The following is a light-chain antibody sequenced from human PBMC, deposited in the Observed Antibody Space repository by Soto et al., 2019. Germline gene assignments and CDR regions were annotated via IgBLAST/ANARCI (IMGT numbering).Light chain of an antibody. V-gene: IGKV4-1*01. J-gene: IGKJ3*01. CDR2: WAS. CDR3: QHYYSTPFT. CDR1: QSVLYSSNNKNY. Sequence: DIVMTQSPDSLAVSLGERATINCKSSQSVLYSSNNKNYLAWYQQKPGQPPKRLIYWASTRESGVPDRFSGSGSGTDFTLTISSLQAEDVAVYYCQHYYSTPFTFGPGTKVDIK.